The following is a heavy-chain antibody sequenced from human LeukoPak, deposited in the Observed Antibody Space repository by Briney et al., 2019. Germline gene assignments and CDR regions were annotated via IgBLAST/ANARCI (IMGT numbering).Heavy chain of an antibody. CDR2: INSDGSSI. D-gene: IGHD3-10*01. CDR3: ARDLDYGSGGY. V-gene: IGHV3-74*01. CDR1: GFTFSNYW. Sequence: GGSLRLSCAASGFTFSNYWMHWVRQAPGKGLVWVSRINSDGSSISYADSVKGRFTISRDNAKNTLYLQMNSLRAEDTAVYYCARDLDYGSGGYWGQGTLVTVSS. J-gene: IGHJ4*02.